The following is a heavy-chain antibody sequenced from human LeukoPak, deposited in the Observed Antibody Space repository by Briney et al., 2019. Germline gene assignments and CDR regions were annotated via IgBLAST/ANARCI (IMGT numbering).Heavy chain of an antibody. CDR2: ISGSGGST. CDR1: GFTFSSYA. Sequence: PGGSLRLSCAASGFTFSSYAISWVRQAPGKGLEWVSAISGSGGSTYYADSVKGRFTISRDNSKNTLYLLMNSLRAEDTAVYYCAKGRFEIAAAGGNFDYWGQGTLVTVSS. D-gene: IGHD6-13*01. J-gene: IGHJ4*02. V-gene: IGHV3-23*01. CDR3: AKGRFEIAAAGGNFDY.